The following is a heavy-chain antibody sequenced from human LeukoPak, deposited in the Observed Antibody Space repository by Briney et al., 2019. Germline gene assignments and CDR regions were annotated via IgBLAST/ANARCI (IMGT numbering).Heavy chain of an antibody. D-gene: IGHD3-22*01. CDR1: GFTFSSYW. CDR2: IKQDGSEN. J-gene: IGHJ4*02. Sequence: GGSLRLSCAASGFTFSSYWVSWVRQAPGKGLEWVANIKQDGSENYYVDSVKGQFTISRDNAKNSLYLQMNSLRAEDTAVYYCARGSPGYYDSSGYLDYWGQGTLVTVSS. CDR3: ARGSPGYYDSSGYLDY. V-gene: IGHV3-7*05.